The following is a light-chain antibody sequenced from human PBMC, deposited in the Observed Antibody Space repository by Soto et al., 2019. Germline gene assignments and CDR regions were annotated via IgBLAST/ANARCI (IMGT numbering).Light chain of an antibody. Sequence: EFVLTQSPGTLSLSPGERATLSCRASQAVRNNYLAWYQQKPGQAPRLLMYGTSSRAPGTPDRFSGSGSGTGFTLTIRRLEPEDFAVYYCQHYDNTPTFGGGTKGDNK. CDR3: QHYDNTPT. CDR1: QAVRNNY. V-gene: IGKV3-20*01. CDR2: GTS. J-gene: IGKJ4*01.